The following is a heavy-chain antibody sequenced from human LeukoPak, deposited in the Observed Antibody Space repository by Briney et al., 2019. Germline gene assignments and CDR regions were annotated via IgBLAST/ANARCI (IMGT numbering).Heavy chain of an antibody. D-gene: IGHD6-6*01. CDR2: ISGNGGST. CDR3: ARGGVYSTSAVDY. Sequence: GGSLRLSCAASGFTFSNYAMSWVRQAPGKGLEWVSAISGNGGSTFYADSVKGRFTISRDYAKNTLYLQMNSLRAEDTAVYYCARGGVYSTSAVDYWGQGTLVTVSS. CDR1: GFTFSNYA. V-gene: IGHV3-23*01. J-gene: IGHJ4*02.